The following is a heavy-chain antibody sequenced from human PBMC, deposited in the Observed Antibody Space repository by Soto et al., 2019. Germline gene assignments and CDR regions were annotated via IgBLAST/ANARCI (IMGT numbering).Heavy chain of an antibody. CDR1: GFTFGSAW. Sequence: GGSLRLSCAASGFTFGSAWISWVRQAPGKGLEWVSAISGSGGSTYYADSVKGRFTISRDNSKNTLYLQMNSLRAEDTAVYYCAKDRGSDIVVVPASNGMDVWGQGTTVTVSS. CDR3: AKDRGSDIVVVPASNGMDV. D-gene: IGHD2-2*01. J-gene: IGHJ6*02. CDR2: ISGSGGST. V-gene: IGHV3-23*01.